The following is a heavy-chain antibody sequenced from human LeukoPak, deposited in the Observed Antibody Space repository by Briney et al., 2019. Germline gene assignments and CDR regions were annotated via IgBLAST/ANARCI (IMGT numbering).Heavy chain of an antibody. J-gene: IGHJ4*02. CDR2: ISSSSSYI. V-gene: IGHV3-21*01. CDR1: GFTFSSYS. D-gene: IGHD3-16*02. CDR3: ARKYYDYVWGSYLGFDY. Sequence: KSGGSLRLSCAASGFTFSSYSMNWVRRAPGKGLEWVSSISSSSSYIYYADSVKGRFTISRDNAKNSLYPQMNSLRAEDTAVYYCARKYYDYVWGSYLGFDYWGQGTLVTVSS.